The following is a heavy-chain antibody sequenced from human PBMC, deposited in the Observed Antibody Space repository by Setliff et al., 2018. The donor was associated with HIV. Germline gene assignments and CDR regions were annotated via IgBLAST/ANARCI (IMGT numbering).Heavy chain of an antibody. V-gene: IGHV2-5*02. CDR3: AHSPILHNWNGEVDAFDI. J-gene: IGHJ3*02. D-gene: IGHD1-20*01. CDR1: GFSLSTSGVG. Sequence: GSGPTLVNPTQTLTLTCTFSGFSLSTSGVGVGWIRQPPGKALEWLALIYWDDDKRYSPSLKSRLTITKDTSKNQVVLTMTNMDPVDTATYYCAHSPILHNWNGEVDAFDIWGQGTMVTVSS. CDR2: IYWDDDK.